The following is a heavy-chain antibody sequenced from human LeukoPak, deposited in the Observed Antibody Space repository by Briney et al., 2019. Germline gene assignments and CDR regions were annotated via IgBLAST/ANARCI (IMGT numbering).Heavy chain of an antibody. CDR1: GFTFDDYA. CDR2: INWSGSTI. Sequence: GGSLRLSCAASGFTFDDYAMHWVRQAPGKGLEGVSGINWSGSTITYAESVKGRFTLPRDSAKKSLHLQMDSLRAEGSALYYCIKGGEIMTDFFDYWGQGTLVTVSS. D-gene: IGHD3-16*01. CDR3: IKGGEIMTDFFDY. J-gene: IGHJ4*02. V-gene: IGHV3-9*01.